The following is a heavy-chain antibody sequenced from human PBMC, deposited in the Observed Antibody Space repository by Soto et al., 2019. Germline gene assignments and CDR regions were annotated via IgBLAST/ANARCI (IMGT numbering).Heavy chain of an antibody. V-gene: IGHV4-30-2*01. CDR3: ARVPDY. Sequence: QLQLQDSGSGLVKPSQTLSLTCAGSGCFISSGGYSWSWTRQPPGRGLEWIGYIYHSGRTSYTPSLKRRGTISVDRSKNQSPLKLSSVTASDTAVYYCARVPDYWAQGALVTVSS. J-gene: IGHJ4*02. CDR1: GCFISSGGYS. CDR2: IYHSGRT.